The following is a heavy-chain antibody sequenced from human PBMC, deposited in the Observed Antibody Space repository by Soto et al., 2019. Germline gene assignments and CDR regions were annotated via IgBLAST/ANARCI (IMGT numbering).Heavy chain of an antibody. CDR2: IYYTGDT. V-gene: IGHV4-59*01. D-gene: IGHD1-1*01. CDR3: ARAAYNIDY. J-gene: IGHJ4*01. Sequence: PSATLSVTCTVSGGSISSYYWSWIRQPPGKGLEWIGYIYYTGDTNYNPSLKSRVTISVDTSKNQFSLKLRSVTAADTAVYYCARAAYNIDYWGQGILVTVSS. CDR1: GGSISSYY.